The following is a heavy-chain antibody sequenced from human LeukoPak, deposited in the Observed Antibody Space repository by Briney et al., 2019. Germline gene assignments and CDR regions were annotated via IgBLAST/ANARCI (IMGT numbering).Heavy chain of an antibody. V-gene: IGHV3-30*03. CDR3: ARGSTSTAPGWVY. CDR2: ISYDGSNK. CDR1: GFTFSSYG. J-gene: IGHJ4*01. Sequence: GGSLRLSCAASGFTFSSYGMHWVRQAPGKGLEWVAVISYDGSNKYYADSVKGRFTISRDNSRNTVHLQIDNLRTEDTAVYYCARGSTSTAPGWVYWGHGTPVTVSS. D-gene: IGHD2-21*02.